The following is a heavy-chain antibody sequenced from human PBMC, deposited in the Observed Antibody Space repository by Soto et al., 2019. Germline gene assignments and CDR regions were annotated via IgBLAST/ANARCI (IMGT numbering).Heavy chain of an antibody. J-gene: IGHJ4*02. V-gene: IGHV3-53*04. D-gene: IGHD3-3*01. CDR2: IYSGGST. CDR3: AKDYDFWSGYYPGRYFDY. CDR1: GFTVSSNY. Sequence: GGSLRLSCAASGFTVSSNYMSWVRQAPGKGLEWVSVIYSGGSTYYADSVKGRFTISRHNSKNTLYLQMNSLRAEDTAVYYCAKDYDFWSGYYPGRYFDYWGQGTLVTVSS.